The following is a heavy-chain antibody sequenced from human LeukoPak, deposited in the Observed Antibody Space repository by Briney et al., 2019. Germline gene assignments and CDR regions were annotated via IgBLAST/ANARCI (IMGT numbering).Heavy chain of an antibody. CDR1: GGSISSSSYY. D-gene: IGHD6-13*01. Sequence: SETLSLTCAVSGGSISSSSYYWGWIRQPPGKGLEWIGSIYYSGSTYYNPSLKSRVTISVDTSKNQFSLKLSSVTAADTAVYYCARDEGYSSSINWFDPWGQGTLVTVSS. V-gene: IGHV4-39*07. CDR2: IYYSGST. J-gene: IGHJ5*02. CDR3: ARDEGYSSSINWFDP.